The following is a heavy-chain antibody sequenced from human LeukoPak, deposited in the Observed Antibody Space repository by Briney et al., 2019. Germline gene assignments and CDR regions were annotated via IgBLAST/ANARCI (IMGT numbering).Heavy chain of an antibody. D-gene: IGHD3-22*01. CDR1: GFTFSTYW. J-gene: IGHJ4*02. CDR2: MKGDGSEI. Sequence: GGSLRLSCAASGFTFSTYWMTWVRQAPGKGLEWVANMKGDGSEIHYADSVKGRFTISRDNSKNTLYLQMNSLRAEDTAVYYCAREGYYDSSGSLGYWGQGTLVTVSS. V-gene: IGHV3-7*01. CDR3: AREGYYDSSGSLGY.